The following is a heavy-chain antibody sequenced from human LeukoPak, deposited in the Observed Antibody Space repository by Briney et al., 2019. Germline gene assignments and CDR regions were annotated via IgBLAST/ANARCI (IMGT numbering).Heavy chain of an antibody. CDR1: GFTFSSYA. CDR2: ISYDGSNK. CDR3: ARGGYSYGFHYFDY. V-gene: IGHV3-30-3*01. Sequence: PGGSLRLSCAASGFTFSSYAMHWVRQAPGKGLEWVAVISYDGSNKYYADSVKGRFTISRDNSKNTLYLQMNSLRAEDTAVYYCARGGYSYGFHYFDYWGQGTLVTVSS. J-gene: IGHJ4*02. D-gene: IGHD5-18*01.